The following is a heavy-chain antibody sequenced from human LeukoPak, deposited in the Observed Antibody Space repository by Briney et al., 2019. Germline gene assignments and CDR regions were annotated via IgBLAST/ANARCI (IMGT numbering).Heavy chain of an antibody. D-gene: IGHD6-13*01. CDR3: VKVLASAGPLILDY. Sequence: GSLRLSCAASGFSFRSHGMHWVRQAPGKGLEWVAVIWYDGSHTYYGDSVKGRFTISRGNSKNTVYLQMDSLRAEDTAMYFCVKVLASAGPLILDYWGQGSLVTVSS. CDR2: IWYDGSHT. CDR1: GFSFRSHG. V-gene: IGHV3-33*06. J-gene: IGHJ4*02.